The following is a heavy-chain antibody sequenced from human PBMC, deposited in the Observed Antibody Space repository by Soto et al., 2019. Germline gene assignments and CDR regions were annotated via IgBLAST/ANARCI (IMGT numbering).Heavy chain of an antibody. Sequence: QPGGSLRLSCAAAGFTFSDYDMHWVRQAPGKRLEWVAVLWRDGSKVYYADSVKGRFTTSRGNSKNTLYLEMNSLRGEDTAVYYCARDGTGWTGGDHWGQETLVTVSS. CDR1: GFTFSDYD. J-gene: IGHJ4*02. D-gene: IGHD6-19*01. V-gene: IGHV3-33*01. CDR3: ARDGTGWTGGDH. CDR2: LWRDGSKV.